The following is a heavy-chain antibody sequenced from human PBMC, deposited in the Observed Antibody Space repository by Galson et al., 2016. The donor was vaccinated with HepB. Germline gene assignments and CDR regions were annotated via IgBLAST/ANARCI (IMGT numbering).Heavy chain of an antibody. CDR2: INPSGGST. J-gene: IGHJ3*02. CDR1: GYSFTRYY. CDR3: ARVINSGWYNGGAFDI. Sequence: SVKVSCKASGYSFTRYYLHWVRQAPGQGLEWMGLINPSGGSTSNAQKFKGRVTMTRDTSTSTVYMELISLRSEDTAVYYCARVINSGWYNGGAFDIWGQGTMVTVSP. D-gene: IGHD6-19*01. V-gene: IGHV1-46*01.